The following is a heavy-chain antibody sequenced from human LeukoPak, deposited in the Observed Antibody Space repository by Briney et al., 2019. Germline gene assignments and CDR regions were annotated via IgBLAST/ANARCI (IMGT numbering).Heavy chain of an antibody. D-gene: IGHD4-17*01. J-gene: IGHJ4*02. CDR3: AGGIESYGDYGY. CDR2: IYYSGST. V-gene: IGHV4-39*01. Sequence: SETLSLTCTVSGGSISSSSYYWGWIRQPPGKGLEWIGSIYYSGSTYYNPSLKSRVTISVDTSKDQFSLKLSSVTAADTAVYYCAGGIESYGDYGYWGQGILVTVSS. CDR1: GGSISSSSYY.